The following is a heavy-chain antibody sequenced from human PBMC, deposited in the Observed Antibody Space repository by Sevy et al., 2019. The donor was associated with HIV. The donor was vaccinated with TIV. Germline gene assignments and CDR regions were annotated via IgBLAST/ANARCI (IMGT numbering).Heavy chain of an antibody. CDR1: GYSFSSYA. Sequence: GGSLRPSCVVSGYSFSSYAISWVRQAPGKGLEWVSTINGRGGSTYYADSVKGRFTISTDNPKNTLFLQMINLRVDDTAIYYCARPSPRIAAAASAFYDNWGQGTLVTVSS. CDR3: ARPSPRIAAAASAFYDN. CDR2: INGRGGST. J-gene: IGHJ4*02. V-gene: IGHV3-23*01. D-gene: IGHD6-13*01.